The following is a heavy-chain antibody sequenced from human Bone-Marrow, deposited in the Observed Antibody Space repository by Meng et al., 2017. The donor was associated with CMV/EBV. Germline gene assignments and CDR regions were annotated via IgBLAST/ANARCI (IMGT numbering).Heavy chain of an antibody. CDR1: GYTFTGYN. V-gene: IGHV1-2*02. J-gene: IGHJ6*02. Sequence: ASVKVSCKASGYTFTGYNIHWVRQAPGQGLDWMGWINTHSGDTKYAEKFQGRVTLTRDTSISTAYLELSRLTSDDTAVFFCARLLLTTPGTNYYNGMDVWGQGTTVTVSS. CDR3: ARLLLTTPGTNYYNGMDV. CDR2: INTHSGDT. D-gene: IGHD3/OR15-3a*01.